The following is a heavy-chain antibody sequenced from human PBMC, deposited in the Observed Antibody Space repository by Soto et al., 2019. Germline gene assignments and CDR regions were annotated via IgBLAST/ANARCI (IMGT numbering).Heavy chain of an antibody. Sequence: AESLKISCKTSGYSFTSHWIGWVRQMPGKGMEWMGNIYPYDSDTRYSPSFQGQVTISADTSITTAYLQWSGLRASDTAMYFCARHLVGSTRGNFDYWGQGTLVTVSS. CDR2: IYPYDSDT. D-gene: IGHD2-2*01. CDR1: GYSFTSHW. V-gene: IGHV5-51*01. CDR3: ARHLVGSTRGNFDY. J-gene: IGHJ4*01.